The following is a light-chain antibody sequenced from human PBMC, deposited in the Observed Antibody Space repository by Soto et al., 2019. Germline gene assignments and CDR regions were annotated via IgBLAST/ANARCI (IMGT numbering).Light chain of an antibody. CDR3: AAWDDSLYSV. V-gene: IGLV1-44*01. J-gene: IGLJ2*01. Sequence: QLVLTQAPSASGTPGQRVTISCSGSSSNIGKNSVNWYQQLPGTAPKLLIYNNDQRPSGVPDRFSGSKSGTSASLAISGLQSEDEANYYCAAWDDSLYSVFGGGTKVTVL. CDR1: SSNIGKNS. CDR2: NND.